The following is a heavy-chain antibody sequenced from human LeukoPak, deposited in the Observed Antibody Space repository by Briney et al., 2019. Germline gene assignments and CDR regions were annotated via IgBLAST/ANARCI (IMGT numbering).Heavy chain of an antibody. CDR2: INHSGST. D-gene: IGHD2-8*01. Sequence: SETLSLTCAVYGGSFSGYYWSWIRQPPGKGLEWIGEINHSGSTNYNPSLKSRVTISVDTSKNQFSLKLSSVTAADTAVYYCARVVSEDIVLMVYARHFDYWGQGTLVTVSS. V-gene: IGHV4-34*01. CDR3: ARVVSEDIVLMVYARHFDY. J-gene: IGHJ4*02. CDR1: GGSFSGYY.